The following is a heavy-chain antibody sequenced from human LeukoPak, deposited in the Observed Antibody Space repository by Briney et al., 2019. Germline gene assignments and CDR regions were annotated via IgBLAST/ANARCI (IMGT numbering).Heavy chain of an antibody. J-gene: IGHJ6*02. CDR2: IYPGDSDT. V-gene: IGHV5-51*01. CDR3: ARAPYCSGGSCYSPYDYYGMDV. Sequence: GESLKISCKGSGYSLTSYWIGWVRQMPGKGLEWMGIIYPGDSDTRYSPSFQGQVTISADKSISTAYLQWSSLKASDTAMYYCARAPYCSGGSCYSPYDYYGMDVWGQGTTVTVSS. D-gene: IGHD2-15*01. CDR1: GYSLTSYW.